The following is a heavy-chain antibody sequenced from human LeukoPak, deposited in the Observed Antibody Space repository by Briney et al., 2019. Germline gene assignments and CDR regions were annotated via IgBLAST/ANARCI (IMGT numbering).Heavy chain of an antibody. D-gene: IGHD6-6*01. CDR2: INHSGST. V-gene: IGHV4-34*01. CDR1: GGSFSGYY. Sequence: PSETLSLTCTAYGGSFSGYYWSWIRQPPGKGLEWIGEINHSGSTNYNPSLKSRVTISVDTSKNQFSLKLSSVTAADTAVYYCARHFARPPPGWFDPWGQGTLVTVSS. J-gene: IGHJ5*02. CDR3: ARHFARPPPGWFDP.